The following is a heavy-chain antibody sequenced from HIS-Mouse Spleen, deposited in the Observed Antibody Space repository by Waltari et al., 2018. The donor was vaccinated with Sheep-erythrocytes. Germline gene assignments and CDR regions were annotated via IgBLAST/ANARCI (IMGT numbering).Heavy chain of an antibody. CDR3: ARDQGDSGSYYYYYGMDV. Sequence: EVQLVESGGGLVKPGGSLRLSCAASGFTFSSYSMNWVRQAPGKGLEWVSSNSSSSSYIYYADSVKGRFTISRDNAKNSLYLQMNSLRAEDTAVYYCARDQGDSGSYYYYYGMDVWGQGTTVTVSS. J-gene: IGHJ6*02. CDR2: NSSSSSYI. CDR1: GFTFSSYS. D-gene: IGHD1-26*01. V-gene: IGHV3-21*01.